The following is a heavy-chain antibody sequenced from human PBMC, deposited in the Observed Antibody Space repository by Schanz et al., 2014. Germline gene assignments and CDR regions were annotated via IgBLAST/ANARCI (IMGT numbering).Heavy chain of an antibody. J-gene: IGHJ3*02. CDR1: NYIFTKYY. D-gene: IGHD3-3*01. V-gene: IGHV1-46*01. Sequence: QVQLVQSGVEVKRPGASVRVSCKASNYIFTKYYIHCVRQAPGQGLEWMGLINPYDDTIDYAKKFQGRFTMTRDTSTTTVYMELSSLRSDDTAMYYCVTEKRMESGTWAKAFDIWGQGTWVTVPS. CDR3: VTEKRMESGTWAKAFDI. CDR2: INPYDDTI.